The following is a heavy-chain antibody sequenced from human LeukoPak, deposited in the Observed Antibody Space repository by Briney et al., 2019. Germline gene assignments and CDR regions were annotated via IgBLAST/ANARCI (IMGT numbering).Heavy chain of an antibody. J-gene: IGHJ6*03. CDR2: IKGDGSST. CDR1: GFTFSNCW. D-gene: IGHD3/OR15-3a*01. CDR3: ARDLDWNHRSYIDV. V-gene: IGHV3-74*01. Sequence: GGSLRLSCAASGFTFSNCWMHWVRQAPGKGLVWVSRIKGDGSSTTYADSVKGRFTISRDNAKNTLYLQMNSLRADDTAVYYCARDLDWNHRSYIDVWGKGTTVTVSS.